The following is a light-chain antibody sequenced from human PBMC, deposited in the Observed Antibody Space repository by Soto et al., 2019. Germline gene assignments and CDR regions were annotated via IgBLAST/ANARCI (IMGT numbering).Light chain of an antibody. CDR3: QQCGSPPPWT. Sequence: EIVLTQSPGTLSLSPGERATLSCRASQSVSSSYLAWYQQKPGQAPRLLIYGASSRAAGIPDRFSGSGSGTDFTLTISRLEPEDSAVYYCQQCGSPPPWTFGQGTKVDIK. CDR2: GAS. V-gene: IGKV3-20*01. J-gene: IGKJ1*01. CDR1: QSVSSSY.